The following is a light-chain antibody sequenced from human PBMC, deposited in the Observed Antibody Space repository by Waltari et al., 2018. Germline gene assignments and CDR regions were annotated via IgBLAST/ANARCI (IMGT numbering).Light chain of an antibody. CDR3: QHNYGTPRT. J-gene: IGKJ1*01. Sequence: IQIAQSPSSLSPSVGDRLTITCRASENVHNYLNWYQQKPGKAPKLLIYKASTLQSGVPSRFSGSGSGTDYTFTISSLQSEDVATYYCQHNYGTPRTFGQGTKVEIK. CDR1: ENVHNY. V-gene: IGKV1-39*01. CDR2: KAS.